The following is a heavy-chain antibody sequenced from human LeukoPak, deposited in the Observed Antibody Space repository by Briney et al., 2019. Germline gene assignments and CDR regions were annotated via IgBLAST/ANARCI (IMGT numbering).Heavy chain of an antibody. D-gene: IGHD6-19*01. J-gene: IGHJ4*02. CDR1: GFTFSTFW. V-gene: IGHV3-7*03. Sequence: GGSLRLSCAASGFTFSTFWMSWVRQAPGNGLEWVANIKQDGTEIAYVDSVKGRFTMSRDNAKNSLYLQMNSLRAEDTAVYYCARVEGSGWSNYWGQGTLVTVSS. CDR2: IKQDGTEI. CDR3: ARVEGSGWSNY.